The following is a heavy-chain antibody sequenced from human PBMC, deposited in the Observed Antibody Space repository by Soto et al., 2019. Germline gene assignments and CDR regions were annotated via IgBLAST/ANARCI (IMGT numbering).Heavy chain of an antibody. Sequence: GGSLRLSCAASGFTFSSYAMSWVRQAPGKGLEWVSAISGSGGSTYYADSVKGRFTISRDNSKNTLYLQMNSLRAEDTAVYYCAKSVDALRSVVVPAAMLDYWGQGTLVTVSS. CDR2: ISGSGGST. V-gene: IGHV3-23*01. CDR3: AKSVDALRSVVVPAAMLDY. D-gene: IGHD2-2*01. J-gene: IGHJ4*02. CDR1: GFTFSSYA.